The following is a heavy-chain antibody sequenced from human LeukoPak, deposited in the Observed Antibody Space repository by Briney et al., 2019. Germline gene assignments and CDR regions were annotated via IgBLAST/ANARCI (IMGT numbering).Heavy chain of an antibody. CDR1: GYTFTSYD. Sequence: ASVKVSCKASGYTFTSYDINWVRQATGQGLEWMGWMNPNSGNTGYAQKSQGRVTMTRNTSISTAYMELSSLRSEDTAVYYCARVGSVVVVAATGRYNWFDPWGQGTLVTVSS. V-gene: IGHV1-8*01. CDR2: MNPNSGNT. D-gene: IGHD2-15*01. J-gene: IGHJ5*02. CDR3: ARVGSVVVVAATGRYNWFDP.